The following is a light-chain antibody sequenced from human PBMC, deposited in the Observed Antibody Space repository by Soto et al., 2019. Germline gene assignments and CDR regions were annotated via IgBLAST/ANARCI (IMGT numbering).Light chain of an antibody. V-gene: IGLV2-11*01. CDR2: DVS. J-gene: IGLJ1*01. Sequence: QSVLTQPRSVSGSPGQSVTISCTGTSSDVGEYDYVSWYQQHPGKAPKLMIFDVSERPSGVPDRLSGSKTGNTASLTISGLQAEDEADYYCCSYAGSPYVFGTGTKVTVL. CDR1: SSDVGEYDY. CDR3: CSYAGSPYV.